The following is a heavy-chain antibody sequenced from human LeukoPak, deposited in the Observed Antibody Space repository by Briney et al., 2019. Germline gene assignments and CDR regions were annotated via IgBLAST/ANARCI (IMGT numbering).Heavy chain of an antibody. J-gene: IGHJ4*02. Sequence: GGSLRLSCAASGFTFSSYSMNWVRQAPGKGLEWVSSISSSSSYIYYADSVKGRFTISRDNAKNSLYLQMNSLRAEDTAVYYCARRTRGDGYNSYWGQGTLVTVSS. V-gene: IGHV3-21*01. CDR1: GFTFSSYS. CDR2: ISSSSSYI. D-gene: IGHD5-24*01. CDR3: ARRTRGDGYNSY.